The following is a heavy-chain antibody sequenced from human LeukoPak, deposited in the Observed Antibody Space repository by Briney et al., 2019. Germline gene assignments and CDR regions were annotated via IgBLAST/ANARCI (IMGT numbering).Heavy chain of an antibody. J-gene: IGHJ6*03. CDR3: AKTYSDFWSGYYTVDYYMGV. Sequence: GGSLRLSCAASGFTFSSYAMSWVRQAPGKGLECVSAISGSGGSTYYADSLKGRFTISRDNSKNTLYLQMNSLRAEDTAVYYCAKTYSDFWSGYYTVDYYMGVWGKGTAVTVSS. D-gene: IGHD3-3*01. CDR2: ISGSGGST. V-gene: IGHV3-23*01. CDR1: GFTFSSYA.